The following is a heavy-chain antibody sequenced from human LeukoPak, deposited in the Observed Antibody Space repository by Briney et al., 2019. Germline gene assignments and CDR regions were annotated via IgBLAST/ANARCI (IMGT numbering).Heavy chain of an antibody. CDR1: GGSISSSPYY. CDR3: ARHYLSDGILSTFDP. J-gene: IGHJ5*02. D-gene: IGHD2-2*01. CDR2: IYYRGST. Sequence: PSETLSLTCTVSGGSISSSPYYWGWIRQPPGKGLGWIGTIYYRGSTYSNPSLNSRVTISLDTSKNQFSLRLRSVTAADTALYYCARHYLSDGILSTFDPWGQGTLVTVSS. V-gene: IGHV4-39*01.